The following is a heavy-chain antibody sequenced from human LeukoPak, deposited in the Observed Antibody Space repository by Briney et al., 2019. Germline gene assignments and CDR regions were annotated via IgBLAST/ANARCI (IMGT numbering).Heavy chain of an antibody. J-gene: IGHJ4*02. CDR1: GGSFSGYY. Sequence: PSETLSLTCAVYGGSFSGYYWSWIRQPPGKGLEWIGEINHSGSTNYNPSLKSRVTISVDTSKNQFSLKLSSVTAADTAVYYCARGGRGVAVAVFDYWGQGTLVTVSS. D-gene: IGHD6-19*01. V-gene: IGHV4-34*01. CDR3: ARGGRGVAVAVFDY. CDR2: INHSGST.